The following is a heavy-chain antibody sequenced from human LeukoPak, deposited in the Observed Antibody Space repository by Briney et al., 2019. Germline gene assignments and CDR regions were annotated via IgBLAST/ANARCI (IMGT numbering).Heavy chain of an antibody. CDR2: ISSSGSTM. V-gene: IGHV3-11*01. Sequence: GGSLRLSCAASGFTFSDYSMTWIRQAPGKGLEWVSYISSSGSTMYYADFVRGRFTISRDNTKNSLYLQMNSLRAEDTAVYYCARDPQSYYGNSGYNWFDPWGQGTLVTVSS. CDR1: GFTFSDYS. D-gene: IGHD3-22*01. J-gene: IGHJ5*02. CDR3: ARDPQSYYGNSGYNWFDP.